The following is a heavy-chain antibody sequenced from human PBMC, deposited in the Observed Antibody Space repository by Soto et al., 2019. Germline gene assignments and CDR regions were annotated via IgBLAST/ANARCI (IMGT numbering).Heavy chain of an antibody. CDR1: GFIFSNYG. J-gene: IGHJ4*02. V-gene: IGHV3-48*02. D-gene: IGHD4-17*01. CDR3: ARDLLRTTVVNPHPATDY. Sequence: EVQLVESGGDLVQPGGSLRLSCAASGFIFSNYGMNWVRQAPGKGLEWVSYISSSSGTIYYADSLKGRFTISRDNAKNSLYLQMNSLRDEDTAVYYCARDLLRTTVVNPHPATDYWGQGILVTVSS. CDR2: ISSSSGTI.